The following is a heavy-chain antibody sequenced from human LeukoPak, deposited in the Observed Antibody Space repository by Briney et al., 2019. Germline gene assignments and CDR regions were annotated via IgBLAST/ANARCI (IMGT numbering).Heavy chain of an antibody. V-gene: IGHV3-66*02. CDR3: ARSGIQLRGFDY. CDR1: GFTVSSNY. D-gene: IGHD5-18*01. J-gene: IGHJ4*02. Sequence: GGSLRLSCAASGFTVSSNYMSWVRQAPGKGLEWVSVIYSGGSTYYADSVKGRFTISRDNSKNTLYLQMNSLRAEDTVVYYCARSGIQLRGFDYWGQGTLVTVSS. CDR2: IYSGGST.